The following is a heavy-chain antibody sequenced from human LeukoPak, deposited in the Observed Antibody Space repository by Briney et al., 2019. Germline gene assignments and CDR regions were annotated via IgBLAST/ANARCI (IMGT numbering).Heavy chain of an antibody. V-gene: IGHV3-21*04. CDR1: GFTFSSYS. J-gene: IGHJ5*02. Sequence: GGSLRLSCAASGFTFSSYSMNWVRQAPGKGLEWVSSISSSSSYIYYADSVKGRFTISRDNAKNSLYLQMSSLRSEDTAVYYCARTPLTGYILWFDPWGQGTLVTVSS. D-gene: IGHD3-9*01. CDR3: ARTPLTGYILWFDP. CDR2: ISSSSSYI.